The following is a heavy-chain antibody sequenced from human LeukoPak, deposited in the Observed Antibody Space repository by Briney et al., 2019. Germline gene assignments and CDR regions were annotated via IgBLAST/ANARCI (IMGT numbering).Heavy chain of an antibody. V-gene: IGHV3-21*01. J-gene: IGHJ6*02. CDR1: GFTFSSYS. CDR2: ISSSSSYI. CDR3: AKESGRYSSSWYQSYYYYGMDV. Sequence: GGSLRLSCAASGFTFSSYSMNWVRQAPGKGLEWVSSISSSSSYIYYADSVKGRFTISRDNSKNTLYLQMNSLRAEDTAVYYCAKESGRYSSSWYQSYYYYGMDVWGQGTTVTVSS. D-gene: IGHD6-13*01.